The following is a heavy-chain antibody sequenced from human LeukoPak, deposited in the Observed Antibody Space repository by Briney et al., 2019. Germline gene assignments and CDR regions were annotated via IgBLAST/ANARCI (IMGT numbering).Heavy chain of an antibody. J-gene: IGHJ5*02. V-gene: IGHV1-2*02. CDR3: ARDRPPSGSYNYNWFDP. CDR1: GYTFTGYY. CDR2: INPNSGGT. Sequence: ASVKVSCKASGYTFTGYYMHWVRQAPGQGLEWMGWINPNSGGTNYAQKFQGRVTMTRDTSISTAYMELSRLRSDDTAVYYCARDRPPSGSYNYNWFDPGGQGTLVTVSS. D-gene: IGHD1-26*01.